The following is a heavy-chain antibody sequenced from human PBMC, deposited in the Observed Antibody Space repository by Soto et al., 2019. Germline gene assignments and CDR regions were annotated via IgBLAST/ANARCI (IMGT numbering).Heavy chain of an antibody. J-gene: IGHJ4*02. V-gene: IGHV3-74*01. Sequence: GGALRLSCAASGFTFSSSWMHWVRQTPGKGLVWVSRINSDGSTTNYADSVKGRFTISRDNAKNTLYLQMNSLRAEDTAVYYCARGPSGWYGYDYWGQGTLVTVSS. D-gene: IGHD6-19*01. CDR2: INSDGSTT. CDR1: GFTFSSSW. CDR3: ARGPSGWYGYDY.